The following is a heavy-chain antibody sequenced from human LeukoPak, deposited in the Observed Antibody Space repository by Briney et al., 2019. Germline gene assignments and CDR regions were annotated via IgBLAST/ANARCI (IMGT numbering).Heavy chain of an antibody. Sequence: SVKVSCKASGGTFSSYDISWVRQAPGQGLEWMGGIIPIFGTANYAQKFQGRVTITADESTSTAYMELSSLRSEDTAVYYCASSGKGRSFTVVTSLGSDLSVYWGQGTLVTVSS. CDR1: GGTFSSYD. J-gene: IGHJ4*02. CDR3: ASSGKGRSFTVVTSLGSDLSVY. V-gene: IGHV1-69*13. CDR2: IIPIFGTA. D-gene: IGHD4-23*01.